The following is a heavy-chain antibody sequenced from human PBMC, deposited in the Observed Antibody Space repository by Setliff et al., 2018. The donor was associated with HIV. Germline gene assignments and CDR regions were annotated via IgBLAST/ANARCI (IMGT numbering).Heavy chain of an antibody. CDR2: IKQDGSEK. CDR3: VRDGPPRAAFDV. V-gene: IGHV3-7*03. D-gene: IGHD3-10*01. CDR1: GFTFSSYW. Sequence: GGSLRLSCAASGFTFSSYWMSWARQAPGKGLEWVANIKQDGSEKYHVDSVKGRFTISRDNAKNSLYLQMNSLRAEDTAVYYCVRDGPPRAAFDVWGRGTMVTVSS. J-gene: IGHJ3*01.